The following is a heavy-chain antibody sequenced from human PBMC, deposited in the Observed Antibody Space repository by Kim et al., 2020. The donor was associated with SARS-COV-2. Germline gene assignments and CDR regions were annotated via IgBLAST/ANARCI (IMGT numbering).Heavy chain of an antibody. Sequence: GGSLRLSCAASGFTFSSYSMNWVRQAPGKGLEWVSSISSSSSYIYYADSVKGRFTISRDNAKNSLYLQMNSLRAEDTAVYYCARFNQGVVPAAPLSDYWGQGTLVTVSS. CDR1: GFTFSSYS. J-gene: IGHJ4*02. CDR2: ISSSSSYI. V-gene: IGHV3-21*01. CDR3: ARFNQGVVPAAPLSDY. D-gene: IGHD2-2*01.